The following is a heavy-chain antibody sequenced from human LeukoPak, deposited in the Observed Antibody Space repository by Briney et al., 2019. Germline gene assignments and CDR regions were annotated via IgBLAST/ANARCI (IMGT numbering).Heavy chain of an antibody. V-gene: IGHV3-23*01. D-gene: IGHD2-8*01. CDR1: GFTFSSYA. Sequence: GGSLRLSCAASGFTFSSYAMSWVRQAPGKGLEWVSAISGSGGSTYYADSVKGRFTISRDNSKNTLYLQMNSLRAEDTAVYYCAKDLLRYCTNGVCYREYYYYYYYMDVWGKGTTVTVSS. CDR2: ISGSGGST. J-gene: IGHJ6*03. CDR3: AKDLLRYCTNGVCYREYYYYYYYMDV.